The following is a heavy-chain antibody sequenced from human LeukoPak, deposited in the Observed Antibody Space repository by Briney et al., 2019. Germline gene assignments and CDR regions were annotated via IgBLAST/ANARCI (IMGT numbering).Heavy chain of an antibody. V-gene: IGHV4-59*01. CDR3: ARLSAYYGDYWFDP. D-gene: IGHD4-17*01. CDR1: GGSISSYY. J-gene: IGHJ5*02. Sequence: PSETLSLTCTVSGGSISSYYWSWIRQPPGKGLEWIGYIYYSGSTNYNPSLKSRVTISVDTSKNQFSLKLSSVTAADTAVYYCARLSAYYGDYWFDPWGQGTLVTVSS. CDR2: IYYSGST.